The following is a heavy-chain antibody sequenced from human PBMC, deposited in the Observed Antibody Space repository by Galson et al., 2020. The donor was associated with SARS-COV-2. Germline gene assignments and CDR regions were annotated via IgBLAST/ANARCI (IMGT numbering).Heavy chain of an antibody. J-gene: IGHJ4*02. CDR2: ISYDGSNT. CDR1: GFTFSSYG. Sequence: GESLKISCAASGFTFSSYGMHWVRQAPGKGLEWVSVISYDGSNTYYTDSVKGRFTISRDNSKNTLYLQMNSLGAEDTAMYYCAKDRSPSGWRDTTLVTIDYWGQGTLVTVSS. CDR3: AKDRSPSGWRDTTLVTIDY. V-gene: IGHV3-30*18. D-gene: IGHD5-18*01.